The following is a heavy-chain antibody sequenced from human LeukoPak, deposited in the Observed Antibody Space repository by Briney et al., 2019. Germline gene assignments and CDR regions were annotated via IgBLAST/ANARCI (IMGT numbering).Heavy chain of an antibody. D-gene: IGHD3-3*01. CDR1: GGSISSGSYY. CDR3: ARDRRGNSYYDFWSGAYYYYYMGV. CDR2: IYTSGST. J-gene: IGHJ6*03. V-gene: IGHV4-61*02. Sequence: SETLSLTCTVSGGSISSGSYYWSWIRQPAGKGLEWIGRIYTSGSTNYNPSLKSRVTISVDTSKNQFSLKLSSVTAADTAVYYCARDRRGNSYYDFWSGAYYYYYMGVWGKGTTVTVSS.